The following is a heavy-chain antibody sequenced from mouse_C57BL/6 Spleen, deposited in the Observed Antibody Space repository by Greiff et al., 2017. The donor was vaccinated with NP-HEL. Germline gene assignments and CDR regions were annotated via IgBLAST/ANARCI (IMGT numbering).Heavy chain of an antibody. CDR2: ISDGGSYT. D-gene: IGHD3-2*02. CDR3: ARGKTAQASFAY. V-gene: IGHV5-4*01. Sequence: EVQGVESGGGLVKPGGSLKLSCAASGFTFSSYAMSWVRQTPEKWLEWVATISDGGSYTYYPDNVKGRFTISRDNAKNNLYLQMSHLKSEDTAMYYCARGKTAQASFAYWGQGTLVTVSA. CDR1: GFTFSSYA. J-gene: IGHJ3*01.